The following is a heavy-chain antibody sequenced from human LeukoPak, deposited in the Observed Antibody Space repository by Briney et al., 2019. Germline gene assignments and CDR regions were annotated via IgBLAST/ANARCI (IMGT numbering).Heavy chain of an antibody. V-gene: IGHV4-31*03. CDR3: ARDHGSSWYYFDY. CDR1: GGSISSGGYY. D-gene: IGHD6-6*01. Sequence: SQTLSRTCTVSGGSISSGGYYWSWIRQHPEKGLEWIGYIYYSGSTYYNPSLKSRVTISVDTSKNQFSLKLSSVTAADTAVYYCARDHGSSWYYFDYWGQGTLVTVSS. CDR2: IYYSGST. J-gene: IGHJ4*02.